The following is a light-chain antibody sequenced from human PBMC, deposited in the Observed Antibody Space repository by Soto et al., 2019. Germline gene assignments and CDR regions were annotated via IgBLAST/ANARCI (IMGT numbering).Light chain of an antibody. J-gene: IGLJ1*01. CDR3: SSYTSSSTLGV. CDR1: SSDVGGYNY. Sequence: QSALTQPASVSGSPGQSITISCTGTSSDVGGYNYVSWYQQHPGKAPKLMIYEVSNRPSGVSNRFSGSKSGNTASLTISGCQAEDEADYYCSSYTSSSTLGVFGTGTKVTVL. V-gene: IGLV2-14*01. CDR2: EVS.